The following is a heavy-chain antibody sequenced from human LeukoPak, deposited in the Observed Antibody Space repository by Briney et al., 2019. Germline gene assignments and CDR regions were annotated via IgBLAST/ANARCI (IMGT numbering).Heavy chain of an antibody. CDR2: ISGSGGST. CDR3: AKDYYEEGAFDI. J-gene: IGHJ3*02. D-gene: IGHD3-22*01. CDR1: GFTFSSYA. Sequence: GGSLRLSCAASGFTFSSYAMSWVRQAPGKGLEWASAISGSGGSTYYADSVKGRFTISRDNSKNTLYLQMNSLRAEDTAVYYCAKDYYEEGAFDIWGQGTMVTVSS. V-gene: IGHV3-23*01.